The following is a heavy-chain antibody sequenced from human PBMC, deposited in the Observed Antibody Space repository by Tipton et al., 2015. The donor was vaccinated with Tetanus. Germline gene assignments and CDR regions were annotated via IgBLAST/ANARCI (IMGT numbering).Heavy chain of an antibody. CDR3: AREGDCSGGSCFSGDFDN. V-gene: IGHV3-33*01. CDR2: SWYDGTDK. Sequence: SLRLSCAASGFIFSSYGIHWVRQAPGKGLEWVAVSWYDGTDKYYGDSVKGRFTMSRDNSKNTLYLQMNSLRAEDTAVYYCAREGDCSGGSCFSGDFDNWGQGTQVTVSS. D-gene: IGHD2-15*01. J-gene: IGHJ4*02. CDR1: GFIFSSYG.